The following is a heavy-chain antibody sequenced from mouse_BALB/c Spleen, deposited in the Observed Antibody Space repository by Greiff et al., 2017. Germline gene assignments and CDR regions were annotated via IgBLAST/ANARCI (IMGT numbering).Heavy chain of an antibody. Sequence: EVQLVESGGGLVKPGGSLKLSCAASGFTFSSYAMSWVRQSPEKRLEWVAEISSGGSYTYYPDTVTGRFTISRDNAKNTLYLEMSSLRSEDTAMYYCARTTVVDYYAMDYWGQGTSVTVSS. J-gene: IGHJ4*01. CDR3: ARTTVVDYYAMDY. D-gene: IGHD1-1*01. CDR1: GFTFSSYA. CDR2: ISSGGSYT. V-gene: IGHV5-9-4*01.